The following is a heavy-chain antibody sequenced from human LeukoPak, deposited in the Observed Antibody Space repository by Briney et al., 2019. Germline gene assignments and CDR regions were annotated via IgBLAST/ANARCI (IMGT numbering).Heavy chain of an antibody. Sequence: GGSLRLSCAASGYTFSNAYMNWVRQAPGKGLEWVGRIKPKTDGETTEYAAPVKGRFSISRDDSKNMLYLQMNSLKTEDTAVYYCITPLPYSAQGGQGTLVTVSS. J-gene: IGHJ4*02. CDR2: IKPKTDGETT. CDR1: GYTFSNAY. CDR3: ITPLPYSAQ. D-gene: IGHD2-21*01. V-gene: IGHV3-15*07.